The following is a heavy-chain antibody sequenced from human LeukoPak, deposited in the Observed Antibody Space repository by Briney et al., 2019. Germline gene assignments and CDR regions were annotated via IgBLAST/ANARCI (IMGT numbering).Heavy chain of an antibody. D-gene: IGHD3/OR15-3a*01. CDR3: AQGLDRGNYYYMDV. CDR2: ASDSGTT. CDR1: GVSLSTYS. J-gene: IGHJ6*03. Sequence: SETLSLTCSVSGVSLSTYSWTWVRQPPGKGLEWIGYASDSGTTNYNPSLKSRFTISVHTSKRQFSLTLRPVSAADTDVYYCAQGLDRGNYYYMDVWGKGTTVIVSS. V-gene: IGHV4-59*01.